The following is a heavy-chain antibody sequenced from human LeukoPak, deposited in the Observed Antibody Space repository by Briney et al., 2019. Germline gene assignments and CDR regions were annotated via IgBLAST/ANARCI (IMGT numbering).Heavy chain of an antibody. Sequence: PGGSLRLSCAASGFTVSSSNYMNWVRQAPGKGLEWVSGIYTGGTTYYTDSVKGRFTISRDNPNNTLYLQMHSLRAEDTAVYYCARDGPLQDIVYFDYWAREPWSPSPQ. CDR1: GFTVSSSNY. CDR2: IYTGGTT. CDR3: ARDGPLQDIVYFDY. D-gene: IGHD5-12*01. V-gene: IGHV3-66*01. J-gene: IGHJ4*02.